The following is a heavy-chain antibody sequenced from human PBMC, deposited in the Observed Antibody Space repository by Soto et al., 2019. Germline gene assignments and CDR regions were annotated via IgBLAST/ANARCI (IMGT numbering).Heavy chain of an antibody. D-gene: IGHD3-9*01. CDR3: AKEGQHYDILTGYRSYYGMDV. CDR2: ISYDGSNK. Sequence: QVQLVESGGGVVQPRRSLRLSCAASGFTFSSYGMHWVRQAPGKGLEWVAVISYDGSNKYYADSVKGRFTISRDNSKNTLYLQMNSLRAEDTAVYYCAKEGQHYDILTGYRSYYGMDVWGQGTTVTVSS. V-gene: IGHV3-30*18. CDR1: GFTFSSYG. J-gene: IGHJ6*02.